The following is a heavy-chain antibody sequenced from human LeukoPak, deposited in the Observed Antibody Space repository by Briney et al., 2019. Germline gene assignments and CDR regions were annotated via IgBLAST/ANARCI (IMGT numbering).Heavy chain of an antibody. V-gene: IGHV3-21*01. J-gene: IGHJ4*02. D-gene: IGHD5-18*01. CDR2: ISSSSSYI. Sequence: PGGSLRLSCAASGFTFSSYSMNWVRQAPGKGLEWVSSISSSSSYIYYADSVKGRFTISRDNAKNSLYLQMNSLRAEDTAVYYCARGENNYGYYYFDYWGQGTPVTVS. CDR3: ARGENNYGYYYFDY. CDR1: GFTFSSYS.